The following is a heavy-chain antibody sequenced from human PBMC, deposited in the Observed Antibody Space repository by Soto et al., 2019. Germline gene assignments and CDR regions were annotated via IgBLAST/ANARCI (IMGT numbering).Heavy chain of an antibody. CDR1: GGSISSGGYY. Sequence: QVQLQESGPGLVKPSQTLSLTCTVSGGSISSGGYYWSWIRQHPGKGLEWIGYIYYRGSTYYNPSLKSRVTISVDTSKNQFSLKLSSVTAADTAVYYCARDSSGYNWFDPWGQGTLVTVSS. D-gene: IGHD3-22*01. CDR2: IYYRGST. J-gene: IGHJ5*02. CDR3: ARDSSGYNWFDP. V-gene: IGHV4-31*03.